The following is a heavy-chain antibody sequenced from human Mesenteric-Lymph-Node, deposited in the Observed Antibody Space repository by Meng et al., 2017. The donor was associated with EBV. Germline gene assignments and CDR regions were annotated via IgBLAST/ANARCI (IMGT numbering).Heavy chain of an antibody. CDR3: ARDSWSGYPYIDY. D-gene: IGHD3-3*01. CDR2: IIPIFGTA. CDR1: GATFSSFA. J-gene: IGHJ4*02. Sequence: QAGSGLKKLGSSVTTTCKAAGATFSSFAISWVRQAPGQGLEWMGGIIPIFGTANYAQKFQGRVTITADESTSTDYMELSSLRSEDTAVYYCARDSWSGYPYIDYWGQGTLVTVSS. V-gene: IGHV1-69*01.